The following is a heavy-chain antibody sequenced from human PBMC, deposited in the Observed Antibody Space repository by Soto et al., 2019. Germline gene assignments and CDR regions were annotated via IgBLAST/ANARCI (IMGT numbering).Heavy chain of an antibody. Sequence: SETLSLTCTVSGGSIRSYYWSWIRQPPGKGLEWIGYIYSSGSTNYNPSLKSRVTISVDTSKNQFSLKLSSVTAAGTAVYYCARGSGWYYYWGQGTLITVS. CDR3: ARGSGWYYY. D-gene: IGHD6-19*01. CDR2: IYSSGST. V-gene: IGHV4-4*08. CDR1: GGSIRSYY. J-gene: IGHJ4*02.